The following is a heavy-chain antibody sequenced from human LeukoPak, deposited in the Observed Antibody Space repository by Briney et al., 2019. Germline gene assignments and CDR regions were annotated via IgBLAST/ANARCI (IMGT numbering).Heavy chain of an antibody. Sequence: GESLKISCKGSGYSFTTYWTDWVRQMPGKGPEWMGIIYPGDSDTRYSPSFQGQVTISADKSISTAYLQWSSLKASDTAMYYCARQGYSSGDDYWGQGTLVTVSS. CDR3: ARQGYSSGDDY. J-gene: IGHJ4*02. CDR1: GYSFTTYW. D-gene: IGHD6-19*01. CDR2: IYPGDSDT. V-gene: IGHV5-51*01.